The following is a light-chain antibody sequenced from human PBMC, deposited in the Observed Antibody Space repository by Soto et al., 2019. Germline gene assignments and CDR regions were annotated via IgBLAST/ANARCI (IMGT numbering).Light chain of an antibody. Sequence: EMVMTQSPATLSVSPGARATLSCRASQSVGSNLAWYQQKPGQAPRFLIFGASTRATGIPARFSGSGSGTEFTLTISSLQSEDFAVYYCQQYNNWPYTFGQGTKLEIK. CDR2: GAS. V-gene: IGKV3-15*01. CDR1: QSVGSN. CDR3: QQYNNWPYT. J-gene: IGKJ2*01.